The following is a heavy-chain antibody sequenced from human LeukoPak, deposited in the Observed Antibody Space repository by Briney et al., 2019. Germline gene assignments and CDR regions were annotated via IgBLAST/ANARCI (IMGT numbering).Heavy chain of an antibody. CDR3: ARLVVIDMGEEEGDAFDI. Sequence: ASVKVSCKASGYTFTSYDINWVRQATGQGLEWMGWMNPNSGNTCYAQKFQGRVTMTRNTSISTAYMELSSLRSEDTAVYYCARLVVIDMGEEEGDAFDIWGQGTMVTVSS. J-gene: IGHJ3*02. CDR1: GYTFTSYD. D-gene: IGHD3-22*01. V-gene: IGHV1-8*01. CDR2: MNPNSGNT.